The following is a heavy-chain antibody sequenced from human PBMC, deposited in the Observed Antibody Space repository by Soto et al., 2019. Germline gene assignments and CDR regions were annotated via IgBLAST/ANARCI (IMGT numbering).Heavy chain of an antibody. Sequence: DHRSCIRQPPGKGLEWIGYIYYSGSTNYNPSLKSRVTISVDTSKNQFSLKLSSVTAADTAVYYWARQATVTRVDWWGQGTLVTVSS. V-gene: IGHV4-61*07. D-gene: IGHD4-4*01. CDR1: DH. CDR2: IYYSGST. J-gene: IGHJ4*02. CDR3: ARQATVTRVDW.